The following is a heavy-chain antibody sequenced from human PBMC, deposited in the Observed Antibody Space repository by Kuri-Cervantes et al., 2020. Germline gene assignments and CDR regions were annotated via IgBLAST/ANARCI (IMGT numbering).Heavy chain of an antibody. D-gene: IGHD6-13*01. V-gene: IGHV3-15*01. J-gene: IGHJ3*02. CDR3: TTEQDSSSWYWYGAFDI. CDR2: IKSKTDGGTT. Sequence: GGSLRLSCAASGFTFSSYWMSWVRQAPGKGLEWVGRIKSKTDGGTTDYAAPVKGRFTISRDDSKNTLYLQMNSLKTEDTAVYYCTTEQDSSSWYWYGAFDIWGQGTMVTVSS. CDR1: GFTFSSYW.